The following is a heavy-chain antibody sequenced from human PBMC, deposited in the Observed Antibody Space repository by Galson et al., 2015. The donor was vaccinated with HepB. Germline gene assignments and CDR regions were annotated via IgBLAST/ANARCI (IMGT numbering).Heavy chain of an antibody. CDR2: ISGSGGST. D-gene: IGHD3-10*01. CDR1: GFTFSSYA. Sequence: SLRLSCAASGFTFSSYAMSWVRQAPGKGLEWVSAISGSGGSTYYADSVKGRFTISRDNSKNTQYLQMNSLRAEDTAVYYCAKGLTGEDDYYGSGSYLTLGYWGQGTLVTVSS. V-gene: IGHV3-23*01. J-gene: IGHJ4*02. CDR3: AKGLTGEDDYYGSGSYLTLGY.